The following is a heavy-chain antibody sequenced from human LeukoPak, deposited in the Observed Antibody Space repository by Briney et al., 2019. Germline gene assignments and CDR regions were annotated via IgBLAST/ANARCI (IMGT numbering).Heavy chain of an antibody. CDR1: GGSFSASY. D-gene: IGHD3-16*01. CDR2: IHHSGNT. J-gene: IGHJ4*02. Sequence: SETLSLTCAVYGGSFSASYWGLIRQPPGKGLEWIGEIHHSGNTNYNPSLESRVTISIDTSKKQFSLKLTSVTAADTAMYYCARLHLGHYFFDYWGQGTLVTVSS. V-gene: IGHV4-34*01. CDR3: ARLHLGHYFFDY.